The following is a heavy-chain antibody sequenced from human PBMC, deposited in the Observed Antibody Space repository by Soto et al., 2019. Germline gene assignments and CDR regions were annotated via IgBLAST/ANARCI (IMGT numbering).Heavy chain of an antibody. CDR3: ARGPRYCSTTTRFSGVTWFDP. J-gene: IGHJ5*02. D-gene: IGHD2-2*01. V-gene: IGHV1-18*04. CDR1: GYTFTSYG. Sequence: ASVKVSCKASGYTFTSYGISWVRQAPGQGLEWMGWISSYNGNTNYAQKVQGRVTLTTDTSTSTTYMELRSLRSDDTAVYYCARGPRYCSTTTRFSGVTWFDPWGQGTLVTVSS. CDR2: ISSYNGNT.